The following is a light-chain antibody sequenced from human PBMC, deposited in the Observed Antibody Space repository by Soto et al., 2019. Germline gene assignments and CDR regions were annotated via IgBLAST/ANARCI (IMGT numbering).Light chain of an antibody. V-gene: IGLV2-14*01. J-gene: IGLJ1*01. CDR3: CSFSTSGTHV. CDR1: SSDVGTYDY. CDR2: DVN. Sequence: QSALTQPASMSGSPGQSITISCTGTSSDVGTYDYVSWHQQHPGKAPKLIIYDVNNRPSGVSSRFSGSKSGNTASLTISGLQVEDEADYYCCSFSTSGTHVFGTGTKVTVL.